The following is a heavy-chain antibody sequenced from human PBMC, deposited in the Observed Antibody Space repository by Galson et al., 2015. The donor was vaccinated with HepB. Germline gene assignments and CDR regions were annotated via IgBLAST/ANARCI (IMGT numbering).Heavy chain of an antibody. CDR1: GFTLSSFE. CDR2: ISWNSGSI. V-gene: IGHV3-9*01. CDR3: AKDMGRYFRSGYED. Sequence: SLRLSCAASGFTLSSFEMNWVRQAPGKGLEWVSGISWNSGSIGYADSVKGRFTISRDNAKNSLYLQMNSLRAEDTALYYCAKDMGRYFRSGYEDWGQGTLVTVSS. D-gene: IGHD3-3*01. J-gene: IGHJ4*02.